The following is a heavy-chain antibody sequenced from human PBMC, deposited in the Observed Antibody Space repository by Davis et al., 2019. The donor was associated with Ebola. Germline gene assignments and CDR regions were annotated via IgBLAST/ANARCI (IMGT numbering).Heavy chain of an antibody. D-gene: IGHD2-15*01. CDR1: GYSISSGYY. CDR3: TRRLPANWFDP. V-gene: IGHV4-38-2*02. CDR2: IYYSGST. J-gene: IGHJ5*02. Sequence: SETLSLTCTVSGYSISSGYYWGWIRQPPGRGLEWIGSIYYSGSTYYNPSLKSRVTISADTSKNQFSLKLNSVTAADTAIYYCTRRLPANWFDPWGRGTLVSVSS.